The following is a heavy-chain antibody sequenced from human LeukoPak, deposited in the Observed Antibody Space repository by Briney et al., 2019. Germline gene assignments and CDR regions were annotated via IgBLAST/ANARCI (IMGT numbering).Heavy chain of an antibody. D-gene: IGHD5-24*01. CDR3: ARSKRWLEHYWYFDL. CDR1: GFTFSNYP. Sequence: GGSLRLSCSASGFTFSNYPMHWVRQAPGKGLEYVSGISGNGSNTYYANSVKGRFTISRDNSKHTLYLQMGSLRAEDMAVYYCARSKRWLEHYWYFDLWGRGTLVTVSS. V-gene: IGHV3-64*01. CDR2: ISGNGSNT. J-gene: IGHJ2*01.